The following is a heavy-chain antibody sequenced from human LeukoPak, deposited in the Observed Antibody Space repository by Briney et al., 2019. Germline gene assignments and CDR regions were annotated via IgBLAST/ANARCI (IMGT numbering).Heavy chain of an antibody. CDR1: GASIITTNYY. V-gene: IGHV4-39*01. J-gene: IGHJ4*02. Sequence: PSETLSLTCTVSGASIITTNYYWGWIRQPPGKGLEWIGSISYSGNAYYNPSLRSRLSISMDASKNQFSLKVRSVTAADTAVYYCARNLGQTWGTVTTDLWYFDHWGQGTLVPVSS. CDR2: ISYSGNA. D-gene: IGHD4-11*01. CDR3: ARNLGQTWGTVTTDLWYFDH.